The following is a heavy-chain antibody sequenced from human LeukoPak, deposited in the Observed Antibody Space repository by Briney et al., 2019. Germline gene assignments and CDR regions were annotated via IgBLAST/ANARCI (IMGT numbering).Heavy chain of an antibody. J-gene: IGHJ4*02. D-gene: IGHD5-18*01. CDR3: ARDRSAMVTYFDY. CDR1: GSTFSSYS. V-gene: IGHV3-21*01. Sequence: GGSLRLSCAASGSTFSSYSMNWVRQAPGKGLEWVSSISSSSSYIYYADSVKGRFTISRDNAKNSLYLQMNSLRAEDTAVYYCARDRSAMVTYFDYWGQGTLVTVSS. CDR2: ISSSSSYI.